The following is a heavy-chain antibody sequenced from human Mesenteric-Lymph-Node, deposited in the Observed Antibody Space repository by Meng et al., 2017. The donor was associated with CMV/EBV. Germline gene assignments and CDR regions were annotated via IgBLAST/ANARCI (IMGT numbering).Heavy chain of an antibody. CDR2: IWFDGSNT. J-gene: IGHJ4*02. Sequence: GGSLRLSCAASGFTFSIYDMHWVRQAPGKGLEWVAVIWFDGSNTYYADSVKGRFTISRDNSKNMVFLQMNSLRAEDTAVYYCVKDQKRYCSGGNCYSLDSWGQGTLVTVSS. CDR1: GFTFSIYD. CDR3: VKDQKRYCSGGNCYSLDS. D-gene: IGHD2-15*01. V-gene: IGHV3-33*06.